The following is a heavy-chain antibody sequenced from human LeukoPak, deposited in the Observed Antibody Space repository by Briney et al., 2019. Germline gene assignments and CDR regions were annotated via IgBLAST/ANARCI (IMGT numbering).Heavy chain of an antibody. V-gene: IGHV3-7*01. Sequence: GGSLRLXCAASGFTFSSYWMSWVRQAPGKGLEWVANIKQDGSEKYYVDSVKGRFTISRDNAKNSLYLQMNSLRAEDTAVYYCARDRYYYGSGSPTELDYWGQGTLVTVSS. J-gene: IGHJ4*02. D-gene: IGHD3-10*01. CDR1: GFTFSSYW. CDR3: ARDRYYYGSGSPTELDY. CDR2: IKQDGSEK.